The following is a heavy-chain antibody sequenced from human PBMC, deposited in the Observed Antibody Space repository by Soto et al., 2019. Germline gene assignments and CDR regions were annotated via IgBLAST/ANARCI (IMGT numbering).Heavy chain of an antibody. V-gene: IGHV1-2*04. J-gene: IGHJ6*03. CDR2: INPNSGGT. D-gene: IGHD5-12*01. Sequence: AGPSVKVSCKASGYTFTGYYMHWVRQAPGQGLEWMGWINPNSGGTNYAQKFQGWVTMTRDTSISTAYMELSRLRSDDTAVYYCARGPPDIVATAPSVMDVWGKGTTVTVSS. CDR1: GYTFTGYY. CDR3: ARGPPDIVATAPSVMDV.